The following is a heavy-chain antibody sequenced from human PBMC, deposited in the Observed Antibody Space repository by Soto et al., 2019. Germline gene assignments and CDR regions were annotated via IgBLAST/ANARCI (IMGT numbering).Heavy chain of an antibody. V-gene: IGHV4-31*03. CDR2: IYYSGRN. J-gene: IGHJ4*02. CDR3: ARDRYGVPRGDYFDS. CDR1: GGSISSGAHY. D-gene: IGHD4-17*01. Sequence: QVQLQESGPGLVKPSQTLSLTCTVSGGSISSGAHYWIWIRQLPGKGLEWIGNIYYSGRNYYNPSLQRRVTISVDTSNNQFSLNLSSVTATDTAIYYCARDRYGVPRGDYFDSWGQGILVTVSS.